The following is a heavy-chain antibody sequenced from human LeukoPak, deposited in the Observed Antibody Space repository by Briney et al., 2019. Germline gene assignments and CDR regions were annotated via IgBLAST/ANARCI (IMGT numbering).Heavy chain of an antibody. CDR3: ARHLYGVGLDY. V-gene: IGHV3-66*04. D-gene: IGHD4-17*01. J-gene: IGHJ4*02. Sequence: GGSLRLSCAASGITVSSNYMSWVRQAPGKGLEWVSFMYSGGSTYYADSVRGRFTISRDNSENTLYLQMNSLRAEDTAVYYCARHLYGVGLDYWGQGTLVTVSS. CDR2: MYSGGST. CDR1: GITVSSNY.